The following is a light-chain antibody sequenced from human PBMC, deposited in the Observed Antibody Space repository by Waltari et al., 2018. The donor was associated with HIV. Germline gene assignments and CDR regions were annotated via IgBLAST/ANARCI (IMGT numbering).Light chain of an antibody. CDR1: NSNIGARYD. Sequence: QSVLTQPPSVSGAPGQRVNISCTGSNSNIGARYDVHWYQRFPGASPKLIIYGNKNRPSGVPDRFSGSKSGTSASLAITGLQADDEADYYCQSYDSSVNGLVIFGGGTKLTVL. CDR2: GNK. J-gene: IGLJ2*01. V-gene: IGLV1-40*01. CDR3: QSYDSSVNGLVI.